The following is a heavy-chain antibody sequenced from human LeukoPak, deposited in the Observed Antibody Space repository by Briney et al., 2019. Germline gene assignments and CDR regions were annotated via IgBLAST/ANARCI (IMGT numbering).Heavy chain of an antibody. Sequence: ASVKVSCKASGYTFTGYYMHWVRQAPGQGLEWMGWISAYNGNTNYAQKLQGRVTMTTDTSTSTAYMELRSLRSDDTAVYYCARDHDSYGRDYWGQGTLVTVSS. CDR2: ISAYNGNT. CDR3: ARDHDSYGRDY. CDR1: GYTFTGYY. V-gene: IGHV1-18*04. D-gene: IGHD5-18*01. J-gene: IGHJ4*02.